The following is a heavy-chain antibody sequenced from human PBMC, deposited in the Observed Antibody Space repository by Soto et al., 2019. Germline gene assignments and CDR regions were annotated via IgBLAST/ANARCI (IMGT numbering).Heavy chain of an antibody. V-gene: IGHV3-74*01. D-gene: IGHD3-10*01. CDR3: ARDPSYRYYYGSGSYFHRFYYYYYGMDV. CDR2: INSDGSST. Sequence: PGGSLRLSCAASGFTFSSYWMHWVRQAPGKGLVWVSRINSDGSSTSYADSVKGRFTISRDNAKNTLYLQMNSLRAEDTAVYYCARDPSYRYYYGSGSYFHRFYYYYYGMDVWGQGTTVTVSS. CDR1: GFTFSSYW. J-gene: IGHJ6*02.